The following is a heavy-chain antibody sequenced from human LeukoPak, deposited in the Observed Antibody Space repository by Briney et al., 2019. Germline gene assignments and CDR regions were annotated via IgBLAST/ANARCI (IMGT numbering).Heavy chain of an antibody. D-gene: IGHD3-22*01. J-gene: IGHJ4*02. CDR1: GFTFSCYA. V-gene: IGHV3-23*01. Sequence: GGSLRLSCAASGFTFSCYAMSWVRQAPGKGLEWVSGISGSGGSTHYADSVKGRFTISRDNSKNTLYLQMNSLRAEDTAVYYCAKVASYYYDSSAYYDHWGQGTLVTVSS. CDR2: ISGSGGST. CDR3: AKVASYYYDSSAYYDH.